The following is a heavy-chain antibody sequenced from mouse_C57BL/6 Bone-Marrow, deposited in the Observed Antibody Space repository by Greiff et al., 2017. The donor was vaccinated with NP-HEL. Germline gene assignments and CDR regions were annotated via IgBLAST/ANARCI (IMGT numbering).Heavy chain of an antibody. CDR3: TRGRAMDY. CDR1: GYTFTSYW. CDR2: IYPGTRDT. V-gene: IGHV1-5*01. Sequence: VHVKQSGTVLARPGASVKMSCKTSGYTFTSYWMHWVKKRPGQGLEWIGAIYPGTRDTSYNQKFKGKAKLTAVTSSSPAYMELSSLTNEDSAVYYCTRGRAMDYWGQGTSVTVSS. J-gene: IGHJ4*01.